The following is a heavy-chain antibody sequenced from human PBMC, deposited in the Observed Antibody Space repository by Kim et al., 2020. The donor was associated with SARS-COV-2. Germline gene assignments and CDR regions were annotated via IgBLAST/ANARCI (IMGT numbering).Heavy chain of an antibody. CDR2: ST. V-gene: IGHV3-53*01. J-gene: IGHJ4*02. CDR3: SRSTVGAYFDY. D-gene: IGHD1-26*01. Sequence: STYYADSVQGRFTISRDIPKDTLYLQMNSLRADDTAVYYCSRSTVGAYFDYWGQGSLVSVSS.